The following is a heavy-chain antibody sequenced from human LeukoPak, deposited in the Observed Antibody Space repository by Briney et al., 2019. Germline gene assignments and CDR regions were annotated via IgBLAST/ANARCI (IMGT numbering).Heavy chain of an antibody. J-gene: IGHJ4*02. CDR3: ARDTNGWYKVFDY. CDR2: IDHSGGT. D-gene: IGHD6-19*01. CDR1: GASFSGFY. V-gene: IGHV4-34*01. Sequence: SETLSLTCAVSGASFSGFYWSWIRQLPGKGLEWIGQIDHSGGTIYNPSLKSRVTMSLDTSKNQFSLKLSSVTAADTAMYYYARDTNGWYKVFDYWGQGTLVTVSS.